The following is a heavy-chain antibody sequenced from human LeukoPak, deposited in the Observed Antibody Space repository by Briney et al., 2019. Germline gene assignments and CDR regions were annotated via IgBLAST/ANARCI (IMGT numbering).Heavy chain of an antibody. CDR1: GGSISSGGYY. Sequence: SQTLSLTCTVSGGSISSGGYYWSWIRQHPGKGLEWIGYIYYSGSTYYNPSLKSRVTILVDTSKNQFSLKLSSVTAADTAVYYCARDHNGLFDYWGQGTLVTVSS. J-gene: IGHJ4*02. V-gene: IGHV4-31*03. CDR3: ARDHNGLFDY. CDR2: IYYSGST. D-gene: IGHD1-14*01.